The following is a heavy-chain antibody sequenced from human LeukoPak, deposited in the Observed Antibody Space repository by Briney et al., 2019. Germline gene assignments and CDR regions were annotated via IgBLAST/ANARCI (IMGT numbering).Heavy chain of an antibody. D-gene: IGHD3-3*01. CDR3: ARVGYDFWSGYYSSYFDY. Sequence: SGGSLRLSCAASGFNFSSYWMSWVRQAPGKGLEWVANIKQDGSEKYYVDSVKGRFTISRDNAKNSLYLQMNSLRAEDTAVYYCARVGYDFWSGYYSSYFDYWGQGTLVTVSS. CDR2: IKQDGSEK. J-gene: IGHJ4*02. V-gene: IGHV3-7*01. CDR1: GFNFSSYW.